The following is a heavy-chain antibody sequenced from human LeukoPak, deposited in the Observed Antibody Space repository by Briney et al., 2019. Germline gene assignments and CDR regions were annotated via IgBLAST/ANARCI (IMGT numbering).Heavy chain of an antibody. CDR1: GGSISTGDYY. Sequence: SETLSLTCTVSGGSISTGDYYWSWIRQPPGKGLEWIGYIYYSGNTYHNPSLNSRVTISVDTSKNQFSLRLNSVTAADTAVYYCARVLGDYVALDYWGQGTLVTVSS. D-gene: IGHD4-17*01. V-gene: IGHV4-30-4*01. CDR3: ARVLGDYVALDY. CDR2: IYYSGNT. J-gene: IGHJ4*02.